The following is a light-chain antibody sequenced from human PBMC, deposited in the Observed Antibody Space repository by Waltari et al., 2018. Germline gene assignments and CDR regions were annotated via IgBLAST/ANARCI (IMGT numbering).Light chain of an antibody. Sequence: EVVLTQSPATLSLSPGDRATLSCRASQSVGRSSSWYQQKPGQPPRLLIYDASTRATGIPARISGSGSGTDFTLTIGSLESEDFAVYFCLQRSNWPPTFGGGTTVEIK. CDR1: QSVGRS. CDR2: DAS. CDR3: LQRSNWPPT. J-gene: IGKJ4*01. V-gene: IGKV3-11*01.